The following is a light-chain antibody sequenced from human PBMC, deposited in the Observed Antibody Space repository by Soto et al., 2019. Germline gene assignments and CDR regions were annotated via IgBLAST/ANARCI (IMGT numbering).Light chain of an antibody. CDR3: QQYNNWPQT. V-gene: IGKV3-15*01. CDR2: VAS. J-gene: IGKJ1*01. CDR1: QSLNSN. Sequence: EIVMTQSPATLSVSPGERATLSCRASQSLNSNLAWYQQNPGQAPRLLIYVASTRATDIPARFSGSGSGTEFTLTISSLQSEDFAEYHCQQYNNWPQTFGQGTKVDIK.